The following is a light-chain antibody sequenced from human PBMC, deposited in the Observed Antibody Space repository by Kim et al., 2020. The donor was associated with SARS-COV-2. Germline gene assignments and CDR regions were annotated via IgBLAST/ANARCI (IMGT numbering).Light chain of an antibody. CDR2: GNS. CDR1: SSKIGAGDD. V-gene: IGLV1-40*01. CDR3: QSYDISLSGVV. J-gene: IGLJ2*01. Sequence: QGGSISCTGGSSKIGAGDDVLWYQQLPGTAPKLRVYGNSNRPSGVPVRFSGSKSGTSASLAITGLQAEDEADYYCQSYDISLSGVVFGGGTQLTVL.